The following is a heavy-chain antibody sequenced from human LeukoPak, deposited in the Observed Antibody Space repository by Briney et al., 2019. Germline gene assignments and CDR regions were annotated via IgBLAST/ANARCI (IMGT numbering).Heavy chain of an antibody. CDR2: ISSSSSDI. CDR3: ARAMAAPANIDY. J-gene: IGHJ4*02. D-gene: IGHD5-24*01. CDR1: GFTFSSYT. Sequence: GGSLRLSCTTSGFTFSSYTMNWVRQAPGKGRDWVSSISSSSSDIYYADSVKGRITISRNNAKNSVYLQMNSLRAEDTAVYYCARAMAAPANIDYWGQGTLVTVSS. V-gene: IGHV3-21*01.